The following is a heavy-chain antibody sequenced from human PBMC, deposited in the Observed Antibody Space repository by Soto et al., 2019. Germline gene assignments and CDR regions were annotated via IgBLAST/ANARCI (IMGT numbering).Heavy chain of an antibody. V-gene: IGHV4-30-4*01. D-gene: IGHD1-7*01. CDR1: GFSINNAEDN. J-gene: IGHJ4*02. CDR3: ARERPHLHETTGSLDF. CDR2: ITYSGNT. Sequence: TLSLTCTFSGFSINNAEDNWTLIRQPPGKGLEYIGYITYSGNTFYKSSLKSRIKMSVDTSKNQFSLRLTSVTAADTAVYYCARERPHLHETTGSLDFWGKGMLVTV.